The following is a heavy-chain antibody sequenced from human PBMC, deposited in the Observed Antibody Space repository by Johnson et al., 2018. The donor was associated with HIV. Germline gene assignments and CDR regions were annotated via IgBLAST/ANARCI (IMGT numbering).Heavy chain of an antibody. V-gene: IGHV3-9*01. D-gene: IGHD1-26*01. CDR1: GFIFSDYG. J-gene: IGHJ3*02. Sequence: LLVESGGGVVQPGRSLRLSCAASGFIFSDYGMHWVRQAPGKGLEWVSGISWNSGFIGYADSVKGRFTISRDNAKNTLYLQMNSLRAEDTAVYYCARDRGGGSYHDAFDIWGQGTMVTVSS. CDR2: ISWNSGFI. CDR3: ARDRGGGSYHDAFDI.